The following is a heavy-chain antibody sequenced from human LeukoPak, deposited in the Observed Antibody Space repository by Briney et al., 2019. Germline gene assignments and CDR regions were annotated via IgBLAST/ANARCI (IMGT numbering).Heavy chain of an antibody. CDR2: ISSSSSYI. CDR3: ARDPTLDAFDI. J-gene: IGHJ3*02. V-gene: IGHV3-21*01. CDR1: GFTFSSYS. Sequence: GSLRLSCAASGFTFSSYSMNWVRQAPGEGLEWVSSISSSSSYIYYADSVKGRFTISRDNAKNSLYLQMNSLRAEDTAVYYCARDPTLDAFDIWGQGTMVTVSS.